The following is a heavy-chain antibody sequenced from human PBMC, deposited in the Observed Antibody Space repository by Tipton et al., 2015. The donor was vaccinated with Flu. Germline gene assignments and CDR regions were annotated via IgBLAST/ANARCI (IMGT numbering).Heavy chain of an antibody. CDR3: AKGQRPVFGGGNFFEY. V-gene: IGHV3-23*01. Sequence: SLRLSCAASGFTFRNYVMTWVRQAPGKGLEWVSGISGTGTNTDYADSVRGRFTISRDNSKNTLSLHLNSLRADDTAVYYCAKGQRPVFGGGNFFEYWGQGSLVVVSS. CDR1: GFTFRNYV. D-gene: IGHD3-3*01. J-gene: IGHJ4*02. CDR2: ISGTGTNT.